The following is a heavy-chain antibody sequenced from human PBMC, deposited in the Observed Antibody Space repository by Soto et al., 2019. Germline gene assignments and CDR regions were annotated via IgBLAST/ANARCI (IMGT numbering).Heavy chain of an antibody. J-gene: IGHJ4*02. V-gene: IGHV4-34*01. CDR3: ARGGRYCTNGVCYNNPVDY. Sequence: SETLSLTCAVYGWSFSGYYWSWIRQPPGKGLEWIGEINHSGSTNYNPSLKSRVTISVDTSKNQFSLKLSSVTAADTAVYYCARGGRYCTNGVCYNNPVDYWGQGTLVTVSS. CDR2: INHSGST. CDR1: GWSFSGYY. D-gene: IGHD2-8*01.